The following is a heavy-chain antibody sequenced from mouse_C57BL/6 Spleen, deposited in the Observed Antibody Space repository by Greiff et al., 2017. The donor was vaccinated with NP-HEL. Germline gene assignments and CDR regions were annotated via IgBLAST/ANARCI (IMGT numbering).Heavy chain of an antibody. CDR2: IDPSDSYT. Sequence: QVQLQQPGAELVKPGASVKLSCKASGYTFTSYWMQWVKQRPGQGLEWIGEIDPSDSYTNYNQKFKGKATLTVDTSSSTAYMQLGSLTSEDSAVYYCARGAMDYWGQGTSVTVSS. CDR1: GYTFTSYW. V-gene: IGHV1-50*01. CDR3: ARGAMDY. J-gene: IGHJ4*01.